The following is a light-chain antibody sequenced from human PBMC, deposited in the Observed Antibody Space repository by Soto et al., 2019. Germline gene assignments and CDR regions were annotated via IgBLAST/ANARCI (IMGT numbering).Light chain of an antibody. V-gene: IGKV3D-7*01. CDR2: GAS. Sequence: PGERVTLSCRASQSVSSSYLTWYQQKPGRAPRLLIYGASTRATSILARFSGSGSGTDFTLTISSLQPEDFAVYYCQQDYNLPWTFGQGTKVEIK. CDR1: QSVSSSY. J-gene: IGKJ1*01. CDR3: QQDYNLPWT.